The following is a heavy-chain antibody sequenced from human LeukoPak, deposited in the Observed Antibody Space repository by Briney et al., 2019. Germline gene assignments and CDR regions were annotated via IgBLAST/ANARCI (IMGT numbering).Heavy chain of an antibody. CDR3: ARDSE. CDR1: GFTFSSYG. CDR2: IWYDGSNK. Sequence: GGSLRVYCVASGFTFSSYGINWVRQAPGKGLEWVAVIWYDGSNKYYADSVKGRFTISRDNSKNTLYLQMNSLRAEDTAVYYCARDSEWGQGTRVTVSS. D-gene: IGHD1-26*01. J-gene: IGHJ4*02. V-gene: IGHV3-33*01.